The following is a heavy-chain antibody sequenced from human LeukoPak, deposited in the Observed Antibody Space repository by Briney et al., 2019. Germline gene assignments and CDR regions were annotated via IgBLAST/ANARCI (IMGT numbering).Heavy chain of an antibody. CDR2: ISYDGSNK. J-gene: IGHJ5*02. D-gene: IGHD2/OR15-2a*01. CDR1: GFTFSSYA. V-gene: IGHV3-30*04. CDR3: ARARGLTS. Sequence: GGSLRLSCVASGFTFSSYAVHWVRQAPGKGLEWVAVISYDGSNKYYADSVKGRFTISRDNSKNTLYLQMNSLRAEDTAVYYCARARGLTSWGQGTLVTVSS.